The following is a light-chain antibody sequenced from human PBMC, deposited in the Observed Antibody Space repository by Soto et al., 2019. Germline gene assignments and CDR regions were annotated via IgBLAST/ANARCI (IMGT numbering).Light chain of an antibody. V-gene: IGKV1-5*01. CDR3: QQCYMGWT. Sequence: DIQMTQSPSTLSASVGDRVTITCRASQSIGRFLAWYQHQPGKAPKLLIYDASTLESGVPSRFSGTGSGTQFTFSITSLQPEYFGTYYCQQCYMGWTFGQGTQVDFK. J-gene: IGKJ1*01. CDR1: QSIGRF. CDR2: DAS.